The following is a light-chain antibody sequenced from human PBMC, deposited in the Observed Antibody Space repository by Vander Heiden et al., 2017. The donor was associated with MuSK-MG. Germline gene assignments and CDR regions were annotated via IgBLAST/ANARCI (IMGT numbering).Light chain of an antibody. Sequence: SYDLTQPLSVSVALGQTATITCGGNNIGRKNVHWYQQKPGQAPVVVIYRDSIRPSGIPERFSGSNSGNTATLTISGAQAGDEADYYCQVWDSSTVVFGGGAKLTVL. J-gene: IGLJ3*02. V-gene: IGLV3-9*01. CDR2: RDS. CDR3: QVWDSSTVV. CDR1: NIGRKN.